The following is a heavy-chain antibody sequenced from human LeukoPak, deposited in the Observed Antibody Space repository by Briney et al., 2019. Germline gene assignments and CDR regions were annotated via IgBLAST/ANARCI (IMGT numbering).Heavy chain of an antibody. J-gene: IGHJ4*02. CDR1: GFTFGSYS. CDR3: ARDYGTRHGSGSGY. V-gene: IGHV3-21*01. CDR2: IRTSSSDI. D-gene: IGHD3-10*01. Sequence: GGSLRLSCAASGFTFGSYSMNWVRQAPGKGLEWVSSIRTSSSDIYYADSVKGRFTISRLNAKNSLYLQMNSLRAEDTAVYYCARDYGTRHGSGSGYWGQGTLVTVSS.